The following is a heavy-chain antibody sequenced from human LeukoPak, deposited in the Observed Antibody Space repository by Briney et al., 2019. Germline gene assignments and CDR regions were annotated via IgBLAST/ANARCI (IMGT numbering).Heavy chain of an antibody. Sequence: SETLSLTCTVSGGSISSYYWSWIRQPPGKGLEWIGYIYYSGTTNYNPSLKSRVTISVDTSKNQFPLNLISVTAADTAVYFCARGRGGGGSSNNWFDPWGQGTLVTVSS. CDR1: GGSISSYY. D-gene: IGHD2-15*01. V-gene: IGHV4-59*12. CDR2: IYYSGTT. J-gene: IGHJ5*02. CDR3: ARGRGGGGSSNNWFDP.